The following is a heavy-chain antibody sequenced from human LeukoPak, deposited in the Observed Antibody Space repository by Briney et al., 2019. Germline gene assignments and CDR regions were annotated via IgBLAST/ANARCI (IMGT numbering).Heavy chain of an antibody. CDR1: GGSISSGAYY. D-gene: IGHD5-12*01. Sequence: SETLSLTCTVSGGSISSGAYYWSWIRQHPGKGLEWIGYIFYSGSTYYNPSLKSRVTVSVDTSKNQFSLKLTSVTAADTAVYYCARRGYSGLAMDVWGQGTTVTVSS. CDR3: ARRGYSGLAMDV. CDR2: IFYSGST. J-gene: IGHJ6*02. V-gene: IGHV4-31*03.